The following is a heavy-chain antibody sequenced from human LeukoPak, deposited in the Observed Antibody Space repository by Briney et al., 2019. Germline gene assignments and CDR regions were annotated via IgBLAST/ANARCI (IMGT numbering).Heavy chain of an antibody. D-gene: IGHD6-19*01. Sequence: GGSLRLSCAASGFTFSSYGMHWVRQAPGKGLEWVAVISYDGSNKYYADSVKGRFTISKDNSKNTLYLQMNSLRAEDTAVYYCAKDRGDGGWSYFDYWGQGTLVTASS. CDR3: AKDRGDGGWSYFDY. CDR1: GFTFSSYG. J-gene: IGHJ4*02. CDR2: ISYDGSNK. V-gene: IGHV3-30*18.